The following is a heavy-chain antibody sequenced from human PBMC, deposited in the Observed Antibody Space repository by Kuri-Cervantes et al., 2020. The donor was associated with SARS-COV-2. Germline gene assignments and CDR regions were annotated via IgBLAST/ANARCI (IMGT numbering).Heavy chain of an antibody. CDR3: SACGSTDCYNYYYYGLDV. V-gene: IGHV3-72*01. J-gene: IGHJ6*02. CDR1: GFSFSDHY. CDR2: IRNEVNSYTT. D-gene: IGHD2-2*01. Sequence: GGSLRLSCAASGFSFSDHYMDWVRQAPGKGLEWVGRIRNEVNSYTTEYAASVKGRFTISRADSQTSLFLQMNSLKTEDTAVYYCSACGSTDCYNYYYYGLDVWGQGTTVTVSS.